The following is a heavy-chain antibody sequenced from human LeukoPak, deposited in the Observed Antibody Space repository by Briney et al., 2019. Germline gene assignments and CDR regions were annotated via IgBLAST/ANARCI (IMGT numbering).Heavy chain of an antibody. V-gene: IGHV1-2*02. Sequence: ASVTVSCTASGYTFTAYYIHWVRQAPGQGLEWMGWINPNSGGTNYAQKIQGRVTMTRDTSINTAYMELSRLRSDDTAVYYCARGERDGDLDSWGQGTLVTVSS. CDR3: ARGERDGDLDS. CDR1: GYTFTAYY. J-gene: IGHJ4*02. CDR2: INPNSGGT. D-gene: IGHD4-17*01.